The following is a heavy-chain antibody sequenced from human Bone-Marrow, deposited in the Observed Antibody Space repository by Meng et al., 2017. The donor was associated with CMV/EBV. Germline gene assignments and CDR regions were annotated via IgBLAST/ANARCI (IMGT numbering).Heavy chain of an antibody. V-gene: IGHV3-30-3*01. J-gene: IGHJ4*02. CDR3: ARSITIFGVAAPFDY. CDR2: ISYDGSNK. D-gene: IGHD3-3*01. CDR1: GFTFSSYA. Sequence: GESLKISCAASGFTFSSYAMHWVRQAPGKGLEWVAVISYDGSNKYYADSVKGRFTISRDNSKNTLYLQMNSLRAEDTAVYYCARSITIFGVAAPFDYWGQGTLVTVSS.